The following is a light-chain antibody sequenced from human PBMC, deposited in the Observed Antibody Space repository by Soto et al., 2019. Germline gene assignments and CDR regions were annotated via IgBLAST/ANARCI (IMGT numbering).Light chain of an antibody. CDR3: QQYGSSTYT. CDR1: ETVSSSY. V-gene: IGKV3-20*01. CDR2: GAS. Sequence: EIVLTQSPGTLSVSPGERVTLSCRASETVSSSYLAWHQQKPGQAPRLVIFGASNRATGIPDRFSGSGSGTDFTLIISRLEPEDFAVYYCQQYGSSTYTFGQGTKVDIK. J-gene: IGKJ2*01.